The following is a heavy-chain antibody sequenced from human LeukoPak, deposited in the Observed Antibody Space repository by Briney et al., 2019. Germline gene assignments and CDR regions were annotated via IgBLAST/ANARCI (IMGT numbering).Heavy chain of an antibody. D-gene: IGHD3-10*01. CDR1: GFTFSNYV. V-gene: IGHV3-30*19. J-gene: IGHJ4*02. CDR3: ARVGELLWFGESQYYFDY. CDR2: ISYDGSNK. Sequence: GGSLRLSCAASGFTFSNYVMNWVRQAPGKGLEWVAVISYDGSNKYYADSVKGRFTISRDNSKNTLYLQMNSLRAEDTAVYYCARVGELLWFGESQYYFDYWGQGTLVTVSS.